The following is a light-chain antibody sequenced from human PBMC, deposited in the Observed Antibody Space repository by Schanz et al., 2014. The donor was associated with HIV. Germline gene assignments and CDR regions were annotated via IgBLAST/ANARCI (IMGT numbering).Light chain of an antibody. Sequence: EIVLTQSPGTLSVSPGERATLSCRASQTVSNNLAWYQQKPGQAPRLLIYGASTRVTGIPARFSGSGSGTEFTLTISSLQYEDVAVYYCQQYNDWPPITFGQGTRLEIK. CDR3: QQYNDWPPIT. V-gene: IGKV3-15*01. CDR1: QTVSNN. CDR2: GAS. J-gene: IGKJ5*01.